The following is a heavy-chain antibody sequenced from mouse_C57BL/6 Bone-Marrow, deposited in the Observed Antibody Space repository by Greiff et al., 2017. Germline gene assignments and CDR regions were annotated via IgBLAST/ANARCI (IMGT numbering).Heavy chain of an antibody. D-gene: IGHD1-1*01. CDR3: ARNFTTVVPYFDD. V-gene: IGHV1-52*01. Sequence: VQLQQPGAELVRPGSSVKLSCKASGYTFTSYWMHWVKQRPIQGLEWIGNIDPSDSETHYNQKFKDKATLTVDKSSSTAYMQLSSLTSEDSAVDYCARNFTTVVPYFDDWGQGTTLTVSS. CDR2: IDPSDSET. J-gene: IGHJ2*01. CDR1: GYTFTSYW.